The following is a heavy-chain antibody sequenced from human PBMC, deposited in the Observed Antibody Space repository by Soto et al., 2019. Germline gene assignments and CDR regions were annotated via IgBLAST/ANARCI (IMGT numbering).Heavy chain of an antibody. D-gene: IGHD3-22*01. CDR3: ASSHYYDSSGYYSSGWFDP. CDR1: GGSISSGGYS. J-gene: IGHJ5*02. V-gene: IGHV4-30-2*01. Sequence: SETLSLTCAVSGGSISSGGYSWSWIRQPPGKGLEWIGYIYHSGSTYYNPSLKSRVTISVDRSKNQFSLKLSSVTAADTAVYYCASSHYYDSSGYYSSGWFDPWGQGTLVTVSS. CDR2: IYHSGST.